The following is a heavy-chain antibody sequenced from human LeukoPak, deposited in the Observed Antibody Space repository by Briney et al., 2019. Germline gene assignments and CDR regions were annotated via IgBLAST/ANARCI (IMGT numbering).Heavy chain of an antibody. CDR2: IYSGGST. D-gene: IGHD7-27*01. CDR3: ASLVTGDRVFDY. J-gene: IGHJ4*02. CDR1: GFTFSNAW. V-gene: IGHV3-66*02. Sequence: PGGSLRLSCAASGFTFSNAWMSWVRQAPGKGLEWVSVIYSGGSTYYADSVKGRFTISRDNSKNTLYLQMNSLRAEDTAVYYCASLVTGDRVFDYWGQGTLVTVSS.